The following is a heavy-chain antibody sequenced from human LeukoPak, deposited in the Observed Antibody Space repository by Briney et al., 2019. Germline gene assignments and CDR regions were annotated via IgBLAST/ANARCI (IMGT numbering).Heavy chain of an antibody. J-gene: IGHJ6*02. CDR1: GFTFSSYA. Sequence: PGGSLRLSCAASGFTFSSYAMHWVRQAPGKGLEWVAVISYDGSNKYYADSVKGRFTISRDNSKNTLYLQMNSLRAEDTAVYNCARDLEYYYGMDVWGQGTTVTVSS. CDR3: ARDLEYYYGMDV. D-gene: IGHD1-1*01. CDR2: ISYDGSNK. V-gene: IGHV3-30-3*01.